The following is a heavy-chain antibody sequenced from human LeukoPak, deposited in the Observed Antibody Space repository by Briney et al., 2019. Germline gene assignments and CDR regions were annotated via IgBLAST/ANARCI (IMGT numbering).Heavy chain of an antibody. CDR1: GYTFTSYY. V-gene: IGHV1-46*01. Sequence: ASVKVSCKASGYTFTSYYMHWMRQAPGQGLEWMGIINPSGGSTSYAQKFQGRVTMTRDMSTSTVYMELSSLRSEDTAVYYCARERRGAAAGPKRVYYYYYMDVWGKGTTVTVSS. CDR3: ARERRGAAAGPKRVYYYYYMDV. CDR2: INPSGGST. D-gene: IGHD6-13*01. J-gene: IGHJ6*03.